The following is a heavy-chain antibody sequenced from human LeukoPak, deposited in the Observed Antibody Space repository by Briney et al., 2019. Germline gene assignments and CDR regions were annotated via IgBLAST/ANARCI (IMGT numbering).Heavy chain of an antibody. D-gene: IGHD2/OR15-2a*01. Sequence: ASVTVSFKGTGYTFTSYGYSWVRQPPAQGLERVGLISAYNGNTNNAHKLQDRLTITTDTSTSTPSIELMSLRSDATTVYYCVRDPQTTFQGSGYYYGIYAWGQGAPVTVSS. J-gene: IGHJ6*02. CDR2: ISAYNGNT. V-gene: IGHV1-18*01. CDR3: VRDPQTTFQGSGYYYGIYA. CDR1: GYTFTSYG.